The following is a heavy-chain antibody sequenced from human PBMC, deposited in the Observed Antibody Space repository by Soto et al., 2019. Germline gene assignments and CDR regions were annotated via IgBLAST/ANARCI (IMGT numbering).Heavy chain of an antibody. CDR1: GGSISSSRYY. CDR2: IYYSGST. V-gene: IGHV4-39*01. Sequence: QLQLQESGPGLVKPSETLSLTCTVSGGSISSSRYYWGWIRQPPGKGLEWIGNIYYSGSTYYTPSLKSRVTISVDTSKYQFSLKLTSVTAADTAVYYCASSEFHWGQGTLVTVSS. CDR3: ASSEFH. J-gene: IGHJ4*02. D-gene: IGHD3-10*01.